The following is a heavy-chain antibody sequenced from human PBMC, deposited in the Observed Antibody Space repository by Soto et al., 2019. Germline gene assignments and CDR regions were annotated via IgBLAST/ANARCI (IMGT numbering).Heavy chain of an antibody. CDR3: ARDQASVYYYGAGDYNGMDV. Sequence: LRLSCAASGFTFSSYDMHWVRQATGKGLEWVSAIGTAGDTYYPGSVKGRFTISRDNAENSLYLQMNSLRDEDTAVYYCARDQASVYYYGAGDYNGMDVWGQGTTVTVSS. CDR1: GFTFSSYD. V-gene: IGHV3-13*01. D-gene: IGHD3-10*01. CDR2: IGTAGDT. J-gene: IGHJ6*02.